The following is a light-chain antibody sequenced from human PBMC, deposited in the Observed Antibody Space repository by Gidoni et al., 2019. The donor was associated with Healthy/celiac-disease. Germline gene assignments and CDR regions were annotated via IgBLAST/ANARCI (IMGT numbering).Light chain of an antibody. CDR1: RTNIGAGYD. V-gene: IGLV1-40*01. CDR2: GNS. CDR3: QSYDSSLSGSYV. Sequence: QSVLTQPPSVSGAPGQRVTISCTGSRTNIGAGYDVHWYQQLPGTAPKLLIYGNSNRPSGVPDRFSGSKSGTSASLAITGLQAEDEADYYCQSYDSSLSGSYVFVTGTKVTVL. J-gene: IGLJ1*01.